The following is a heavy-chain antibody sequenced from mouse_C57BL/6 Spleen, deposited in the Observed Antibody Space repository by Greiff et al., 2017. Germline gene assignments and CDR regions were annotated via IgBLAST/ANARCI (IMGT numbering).Heavy chain of an antibody. CDR3: ARRATVVANWYFDV. D-gene: IGHD1-1*01. CDR1: GFSLTSYA. CDR2: IWTGGGT. Sequence: VKLMESGPGLVAPSQSLSITCTVSGFSLTSYAISWVRQPPGKGLEWLAVIWTGGGTNYNSALKSRLSISKDNSKSQVFLKMNSLQTDDTARYYGARRATVVANWYFDVWGTGTTVTVSS. J-gene: IGHJ1*03. V-gene: IGHV2-9-1*01.